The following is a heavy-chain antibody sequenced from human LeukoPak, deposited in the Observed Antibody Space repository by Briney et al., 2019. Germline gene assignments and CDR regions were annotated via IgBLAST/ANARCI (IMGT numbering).Heavy chain of an antibody. V-gene: IGHV3-9*03. CDR1: GFTFDDYA. D-gene: IGHD1-26*01. CDR2: ISWNSGSI. J-gene: IGHJ4*02. Sequence: GGSLRLSCAASGFTFDDYAMHWVRQAPGKGLEWVSGISWNSGSIGYADSVKGRFTISRDNAKNSLYRQMNSLRAEDMALYYCATSWSGRFDYWGQGTLVTVSS. CDR3: ATSWSGRFDY.